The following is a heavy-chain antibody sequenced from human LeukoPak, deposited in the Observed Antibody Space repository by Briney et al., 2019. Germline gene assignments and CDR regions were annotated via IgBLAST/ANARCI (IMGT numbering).Heavy chain of an antibody. Sequence: SETLSLTCTVSGGSISSSSYSWGWIRQPPGKGLEWIGSVYYSGSTYYNPSLKSRVTISVDTSKNQFSLKLSSVTAADTAVYYCARDYGVLGWLQFDYFDYWGQGTLVTVSS. D-gene: IGHD5-24*01. V-gene: IGHV4-39*07. CDR1: GGSISSSSYS. CDR3: ARDYGVLGWLQFDYFDY. CDR2: VYYSGST. J-gene: IGHJ4*02.